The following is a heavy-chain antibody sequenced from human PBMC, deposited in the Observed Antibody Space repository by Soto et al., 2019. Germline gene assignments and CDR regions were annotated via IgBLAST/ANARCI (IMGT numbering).Heavy chain of an antibody. J-gene: IGHJ6*02. CDR2: ISSSSSYI. V-gene: IGHV3-21*01. D-gene: IGHD2-2*02. CDR1: GFTFSSYS. CDR3: ERDIPRRNKKEGYGIDL. Sequence: GGSXRLSCAASGFTFSSYSMNWVRQAPGKGLEWVSSISSSSSYIYYADSVKGRFTISRENAKNSLYLQMKSLRAEETAVYYCERDIPRRNKKEGYGIDLWGPGTTVTVSS.